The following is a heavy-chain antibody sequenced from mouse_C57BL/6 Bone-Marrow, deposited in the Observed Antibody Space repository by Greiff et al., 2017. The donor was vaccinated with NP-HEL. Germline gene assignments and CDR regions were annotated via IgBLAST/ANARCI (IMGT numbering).Heavy chain of an antibody. J-gene: IGHJ2*01. V-gene: IGHV5-4*01. CDR3: ARVDYYYAYCDY. Sequence: EVQRVESGGGLVKPGGSLKLSCAASGFTFSSYAMSWVRQTPEKRLEWVATISDGGSYTYYPDNVKGRFTISRDNAKNNLYLQMSHLKSEDTAMYYCARVDYYYAYCDYWGQGTTLTVSS. D-gene: IGHD1-1*01. CDR2: ISDGGSYT. CDR1: GFTFSSYA.